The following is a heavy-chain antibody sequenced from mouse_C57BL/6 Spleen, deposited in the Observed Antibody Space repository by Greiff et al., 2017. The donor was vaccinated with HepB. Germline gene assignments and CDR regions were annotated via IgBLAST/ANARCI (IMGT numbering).Heavy chain of an antibody. J-gene: IGHJ2*01. CDR1: GFTFSDYG. Sequence: DVMLVESGGGLVKPGGSLKLSCAASGFTFSDYGMHWVRQAPEKGLEWVAYISSGSSTIYYADTVKGRFTISRDNAKNTLFLQMTSLRSEDTAMYYCARERRDYFDYWGQGTTLTVSS. V-gene: IGHV5-17*01. CDR2: ISSGSSTI. CDR3: ARERRDYFDY.